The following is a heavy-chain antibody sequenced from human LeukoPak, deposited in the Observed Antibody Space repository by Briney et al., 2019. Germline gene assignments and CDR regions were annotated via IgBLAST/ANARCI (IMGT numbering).Heavy chain of an antibody. CDR2: IYYSGTT. Sequence: PSETLSLTCTVSGGSITTYYWSWIRQSPGKGLEWIGYIYYSGTTKYNPSLNSRVTISLDTSKNQFSLKLSSVTAADTAVYYCARVVDTSMIDDAFDIWGQGTMVTVSS. J-gene: IGHJ3*02. CDR1: GGSITTYY. CDR3: ARVVDTSMIDDAFDI. V-gene: IGHV4-59*01. D-gene: IGHD5-18*01.